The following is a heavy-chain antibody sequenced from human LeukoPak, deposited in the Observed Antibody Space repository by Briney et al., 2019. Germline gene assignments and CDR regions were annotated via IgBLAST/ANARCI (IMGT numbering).Heavy chain of an antibody. V-gene: IGHV3-23*01. CDR2: ISGSAGTT. Sequence: PGGSLRLSCAASGFTFSGYAMSWVRQATGKGLEWGSAISGSAGTTYYADSVKGRFTISRDNSKNTLYLQMNSLRAEDTAVYYCAKLSSWTDRNFDYWGQGTLVTVSS. D-gene: IGHD6-13*01. CDR3: AKLSSWTDRNFDY. J-gene: IGHJ4*02. CDR1: GFTFSGYA.